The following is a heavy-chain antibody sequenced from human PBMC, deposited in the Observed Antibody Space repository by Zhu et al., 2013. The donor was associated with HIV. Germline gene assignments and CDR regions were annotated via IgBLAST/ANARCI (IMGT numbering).Heavy chain of an antibody. CDR1: GGTFSSYA. CDR3: ARRSGQGYCTNGVCYTGHYYYGMDV. CDR2: IIPIFGTA. Sequence: QVQLVQSGAEVKKPGSSVKVSCKASGGTFSSYAISWVRQAPGQGLEWMGGIIPIFGTANYAQKFQGRVTITADESTSTAYMELSSLRSEDTAVYYCARRSGQGYCTNGVCYTGHYYYGMDVVGTKGPRSPSPQ. J-gene: IGHJ6*01. D-gene: IGHD2-8*01. V-gene: IGHV1-69*12.